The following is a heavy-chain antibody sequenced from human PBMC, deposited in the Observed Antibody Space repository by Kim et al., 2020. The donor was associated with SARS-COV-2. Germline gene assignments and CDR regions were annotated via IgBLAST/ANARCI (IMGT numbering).Heavy chain of an antibody. J-gene: IGHJ2*01. V-gene: IGHV3-20*04. CDR1: GFTFDDYG. Sequence: GGSLRLSCAASGFTFDDYGMSWVRQAPGKGLEWVSGINWNGGSTGYADSVKGRFTISRDNAKNSLYLQMNSLRAEDTALYYCARDLGTVVTPGWYFDLWGRGTLVTVSS. CDR2: INWNGGST. D-gene: IGHD2-21*02. CDR3: ARDLGTVVTPGWYFDL.